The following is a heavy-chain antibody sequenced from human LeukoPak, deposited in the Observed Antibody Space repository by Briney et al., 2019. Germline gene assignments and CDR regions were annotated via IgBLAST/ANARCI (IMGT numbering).Heavy chain of an antibody. CDR3: AKAGSRSSTSPGAY. V-gene: IGHV3-23*01. Sequence: GGSLRLSCTASGFTFSSYALNWVRQVPGKGLEWVSTISGSGSKTYYTDSVKGRFTISRDISKNMLFMQMNSLRAEDTAIYYCAKAGSRSSTSPGAYWGQGTQVSVSS. D-gene: IGHD6-6*01. CDR2: ISGSGSKT. J-gene: IGHJ4*02. CDR1: GFTFSSYA.